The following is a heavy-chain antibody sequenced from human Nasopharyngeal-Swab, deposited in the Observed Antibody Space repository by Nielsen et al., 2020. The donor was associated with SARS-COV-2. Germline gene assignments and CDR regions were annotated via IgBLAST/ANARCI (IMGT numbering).Heavy chain of an antibody. CDR2: INPDSGDT. CDR1: GYTFTDYY. V-gene: IGHV1-2*02. CDR3: ARDYYDNYDSDY. J-gene: IGHJ4*02. D-gene: IGHD3-22*01. Sequence: ASVTVSCKPSGYTFTDYYIHWLRQVPGHGLEWVGCINPDSGDTRYAQKFQGRVTVTRDRSRSTAYIELSRLRSDDTAVYYCARDYYDNYDSDYWGQGTLVTVSS.